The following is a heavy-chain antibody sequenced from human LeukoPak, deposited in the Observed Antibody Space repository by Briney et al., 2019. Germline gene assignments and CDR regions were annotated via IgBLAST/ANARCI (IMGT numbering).Heavy chain of an antibody. J-gene: IGHJ6*02. V-gene: IGHV1-18*01. CDR2: ISAYNGNT. Sequence: VASVKVSCKASGYTFTSYGISWGRQAPGQGLEWMGWISAYNGNTNYAQKLQGRVTMTTDTSTSTAYMELRSLRSDDTAVYYCARDAGGYYYYGMDVWGQGTTVTVSS. D-gene: IGHD2-15*01. CDR3: ARDAGGYYYYGMDV. CDR1: GYTFTSYG.